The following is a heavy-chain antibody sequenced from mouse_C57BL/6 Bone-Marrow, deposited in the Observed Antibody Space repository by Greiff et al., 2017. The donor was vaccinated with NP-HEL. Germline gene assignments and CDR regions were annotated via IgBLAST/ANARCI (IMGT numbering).Heavy chain of an antibody. J-gene: IGHJ4*01. V-gene: IGHV8-8*01. CDR2: IWWDDDK. CDR1: GFSLSTFGMG. D-gene: IGHD1-1*01. Sequence: QVTLKVSGPGILQPSQTLSLPCSFSGFSLSTFGMGVGWIRQPSGKGLEWLAHIWWDDDKYYNPALKSRLTISKDTSKNQAFLTIANVDTAATATYYCARPRAYYYSSPYAMGYWGQGTSVTVSS. CDR3: ARPRAYYYSSPYAMGY.